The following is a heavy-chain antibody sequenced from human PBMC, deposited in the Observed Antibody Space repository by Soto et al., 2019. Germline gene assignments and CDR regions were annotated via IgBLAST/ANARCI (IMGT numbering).Heavy chain of an antibody. J-gene: IGHJ4*02. V-gene: IGHV3-30*18. CDR2: VSHDGRNT. CDR3: AKGGRQWLVTSDFNY. CDR1: GFTFSDYA. Sequence: VQLVESGGGVVQPGRSLRLSCAASGFTFSDYAMHWVRQAPGKGLEWVAVVSHDGRNTHYADSVKGRFTISRDSSKNTVSLEMTRLRAEHTAVYYCAKGGRQWLVTSDFNYWGQGALVTVSS. D-gene: IGHD6-19*01.